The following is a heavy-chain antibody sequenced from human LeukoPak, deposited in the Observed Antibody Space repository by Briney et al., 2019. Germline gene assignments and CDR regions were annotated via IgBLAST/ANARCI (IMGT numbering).Heavy chain of an antibody. D-gene: IGHD6-13*01. J-gene: IGHJ6*02. Sequence: PGGSLRLSCAASGFTFSSYAMHWVRQAPGKGLEWVAVISYDGSNKYYADSVKGRFTISRDNSKNTLYLQMNSLRAEDTAVYYCARETYAAAAGWIWYYYYYGMDVWGQGTTVTVSS. V-gene: IGHV3-30*04. CDR1: GFTFSSYA. CDR2: ISYDGSNK. CDR3: ARETYAAAAGWIWYYYYYGMDV.